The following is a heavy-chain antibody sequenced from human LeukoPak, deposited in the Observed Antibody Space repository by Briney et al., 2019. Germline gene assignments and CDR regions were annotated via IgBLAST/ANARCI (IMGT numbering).Heavy chain of an antibody. CDR1: GYSISSGYY. D-gene: IGHD5-12*01. CDR2: IYHSGST. V-gene: IGHV4-38-2*01. J-gene: IGHJ4*02. Sequence: PSENLSLTCAVSGYSISSGYYWGWIRQPPGKGLEWIGSIYHSGSTYYNPSLKSRVTISVDTSKNQFSLKLSSVTAADTAVYYCARADSGYDFHYWGQGTLVTVSS. CDR3: ARADSGYDFHY.